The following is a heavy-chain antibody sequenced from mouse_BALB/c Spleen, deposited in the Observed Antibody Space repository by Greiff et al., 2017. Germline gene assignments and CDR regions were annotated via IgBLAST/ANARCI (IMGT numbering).Heavy chain of an antibody. CDR3: ARYDGYYHYAMDY. CDR1: GYTFTSYW. D-gene: IGHD2-3*01. Sequence: VQLQQPGSELVRPGASVKLSCKASGYTFTSYWMHWVKQRPGQGLEWIGWIDPENGNTIYDPKFQGKASITADTSSNTAYLQLSSLTSEDTAVYYCARYDGYYHYAMDYWGQGTSVTVSS. V-gene: IGHV14-1*02. CDR2: IDPENGNT. J-gene: IGHJ4*01.